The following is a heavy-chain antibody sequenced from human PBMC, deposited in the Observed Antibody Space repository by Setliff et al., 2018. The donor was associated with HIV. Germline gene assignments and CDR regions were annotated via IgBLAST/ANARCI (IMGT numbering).Heavy chain of an antibody. Sequence: ASVKVSCKASGYTFTSYYMHWVRQAPGQGLEWMGIINPSGGSTSYAQKFQGRVTMTRDTSTSTVYMDLSSLRSEDTAVYYCARAYDRYCSSTSCYEWFDPWGQGTLVTVSS. CDR3: ARAYDRYCSSTSCYEWFDP. J-gene: IGHJ5*02. CDR1: GYTFTSYY. V-gene: IGHV1-46*01. D-gene: IGHD2-2*01. CDR2: INPSGGST.